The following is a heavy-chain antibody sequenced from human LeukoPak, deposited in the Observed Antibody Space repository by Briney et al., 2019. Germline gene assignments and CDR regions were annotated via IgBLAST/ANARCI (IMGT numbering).Heavy chain of an antibody. CDR3: AKSTAVHLFDY. Sequence: PGGSLRLSCAASGFTVSNNYMSWVRQAPGKGLEWVSLIYSGGSTSYADSVKGRFTISRDNSKNTLYPQMNSLRAEDTAVYYCAKSTAVHLFDYWGQGTLVTVSS. CDR2: IYSGGST. D-gene: IGHD6-19*01. J-gene: IGHJ4*02. V-gene: IGHV3-53*01. CDR1: GFTVSNNY.